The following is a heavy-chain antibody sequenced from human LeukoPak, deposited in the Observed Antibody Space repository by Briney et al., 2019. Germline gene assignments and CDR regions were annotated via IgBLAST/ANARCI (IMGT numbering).Heavy chain of an antibody. V-gene: IGHV5-51*01. Sequence: GESLKISCQASGYTFTSYWIGWVRQMPGKGLECMGIIYPDDSDTTYSPSFQGQVTISADKSFSTAYLQWSSLKATDTAIYYCARLGGDTYYFGSASYPNWYFDLWGRGTLVTVSS. CDR3: ARLGGDTYYFGSASYPNWYFDL. CDR2: IYPDDSDT. CDR1: GYTFTSYW. D-gene: IGHD3-10*01. J-gene: IGHJ2*01.